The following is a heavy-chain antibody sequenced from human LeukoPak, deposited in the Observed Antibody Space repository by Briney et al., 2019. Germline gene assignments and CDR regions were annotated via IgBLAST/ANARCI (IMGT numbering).Heavy chain of an antibody. D-gene: IGHD1-20*01. Sequence: GGSLRLSCAASGFTFSNTNMNWVRQAPGKGLKWVSFISASSNYIYYADSVKGRFTISRDNAQNSLYLQINSLRAEDTAVYFCARVVTGYVDYWGQGTLVTVSS. V-gene: IGHV3-21*06. J-gene: IGHJ4*02. CDR1: GFTFSNTN. CDR3: ARVVTGYVDY. CDR2: ISASSNYI.